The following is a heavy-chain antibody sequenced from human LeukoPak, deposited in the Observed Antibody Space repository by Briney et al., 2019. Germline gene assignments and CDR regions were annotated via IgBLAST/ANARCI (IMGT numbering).Heavy chain of an antibody. J-gene: IGHJ2*01. CDR3: AREANSPTARYWYFDL. D-gene: IGHD2-21*01. Sequence: SETLSLTCTVSGGSVSSYYWSWMRQSPGKGLEWIGYVYYSGSTNYNPALKSRVTISLDASENQFSLKLSSVTAADTAVYYCAREANSPTARYWYFDLWGRGTQVTVSS. CDR1: GGSVSSYY. CDR2: VYYSGST. V-gene: IGHV4-59*02.